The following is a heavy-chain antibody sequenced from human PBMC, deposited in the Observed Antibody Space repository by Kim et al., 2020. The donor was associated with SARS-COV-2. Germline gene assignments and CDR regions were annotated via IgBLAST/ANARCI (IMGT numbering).Heavy chain of an antibody. CDR3: ARHGPGYYYYYGMDV. Sequence: SETLSLTCTVSGGSISSSSYYWGWIRQPPGKGLEWIGSIYYSGSTYYNPSLKSRVTISVDTSKNQFSLKLSSVTAADTAVYYCARHGPGYYYYYGMDVWGQGTTVTVSS. J-gene: IGHJ6*02. CDR1: GGSISSSSYY. V-gene: IGHV4-39*01. CDR2: IYYSGST.